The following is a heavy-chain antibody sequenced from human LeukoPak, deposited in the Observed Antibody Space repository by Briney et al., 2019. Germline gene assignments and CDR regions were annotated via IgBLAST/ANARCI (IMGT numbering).Heavy chain of an antibody. Sequence: SGPRLVNPTQTLTLTCTFSGFSLSTSGVGVGWIRQPPGKALEWLALIYWDDDKRNSPFMKSRLTITKDTSKNQVVLTMTNMDPVDTATYYCAHLRYRGYEGFLGLFDYWGQGTLVTVSS. V-gene: IGHV2-5*02. CDR2: IYWDDDK. CDR1: GFSLSTSGVG. J-gene: IGHJ4*02. D-gene: IGHD5-12*01. CDR3: AHLRYRGYEGFLGLFDY.